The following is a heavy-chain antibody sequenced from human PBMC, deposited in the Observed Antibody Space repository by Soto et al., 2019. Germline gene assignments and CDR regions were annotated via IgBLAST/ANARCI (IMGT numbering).Heavy chain of an antibody. V-gene: IGHV3-74*01. J-gene: IGHJ3*01. CDR3: ARGWIGDLNDAFDV. CDR1: AFTFSRYW. CDR2: INSYGSST. Sequence: GGSLRLSCAASAFTFSRYWMHWVRQAPGKGLVWVSRINSYGSSTDYADSVKGRFTISRDNAKNTLSLQMSSRRVEDTAVYYCARGWIGDLNDAFDVWGQGTMVTVSS. D-gene: IGHD2-2*03.